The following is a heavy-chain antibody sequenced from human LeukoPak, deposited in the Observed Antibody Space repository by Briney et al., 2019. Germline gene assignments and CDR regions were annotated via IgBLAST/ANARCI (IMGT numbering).Heavy chain of an antibody. J-gene: IGHJ6*02. D-gene: IGHD2-15*01. Sequence: GGSLRLSCAASGFTFSSYGMHWVRQAPGKGLEWVAVIWYGGSNKYYADSVKGRFTISRDNSKNTLYLQMNSLRAEDTAVYYCARAGVGLYGMDVWGQGTTVTVSS. CDR3: ARAGVGLYGMDV. V-gene: IGHV3-33*01. CDR2: IWYGGSNK. CDR1: GFTFSSYG.